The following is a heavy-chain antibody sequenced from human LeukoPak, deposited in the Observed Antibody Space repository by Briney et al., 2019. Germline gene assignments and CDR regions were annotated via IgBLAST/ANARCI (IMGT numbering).Heavy chain of an antibody. CDR1: GGSISSSSYY. V-gene: IGHV4-39*01. Sequence: SETLSLTCTVSGGSISSSSYYWGWIRQPPGKGLKWIGSIYYSGSTYYNPSLKNRVTISVDTPKNQFSLKLSSVTAADTAVYHCARGYSSVWFDPWGQGTLVTVSS. CDR2: IYYSGST. J-gene: IGHJ5*02. CDR3: ARGYSSVWFDP. D-gene: IGHD6-25*01.